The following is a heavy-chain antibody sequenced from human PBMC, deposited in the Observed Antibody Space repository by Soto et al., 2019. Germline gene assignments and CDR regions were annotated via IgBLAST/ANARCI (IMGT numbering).Heavy chain of an antibody. CDR2: IYYSGST. CDR3: ARGGDGYNGRWSYYYFDY. V-gene: IGHV4-59*01. J-gene: IGHJ4*02. CDR1: GGSISSYY. Sequence: SETLSLTCTVSGGSISSYYWSWIRQPPGKGLEWIGYIYYSGSTNYNPSLKSRVTISVDTSKNQFSLKLSSVTAADTAVYYCARGGDGYNGRWSYYYFDYWGQGTLVTVSS. D-gene: IGHD5-12*01.